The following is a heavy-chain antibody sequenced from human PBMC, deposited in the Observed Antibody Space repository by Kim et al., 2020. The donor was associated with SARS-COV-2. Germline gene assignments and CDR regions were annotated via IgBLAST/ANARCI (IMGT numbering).Heavy chain of an antibody. V-gene: IGHV3-7*01. CDR3: ASLDTAMGSGGH. CDR2: IKGDGSEK. Sequence: GGSLRLSCTASGFTFRNYWMSWVRQAPGKGLEWVACIKGDGSEKHYVDSVKGRFTISRDNAKNSLYLQINNLRAEDTALFYCASLDTAMGSGGHWGEGALVIVST. J-gene: IGHJ4*02. CDR1: GFTFRNYW. D-gene: IGHD5-18*01.